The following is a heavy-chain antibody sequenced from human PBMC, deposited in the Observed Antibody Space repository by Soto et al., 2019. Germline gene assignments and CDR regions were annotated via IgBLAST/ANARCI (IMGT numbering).Heavy chain of an antibody. Sequence: QVQLVESGGGVVQPGRSLRLSCAASGFTFSSYGMHWVRQAPGKGLEWVAVIWYDGRNKFYADSVKGRFTISRDNSKNAPYLQTNRLRAEDRAGYYCARVTDSSGWYWAFEIWGQGTMVTVSS. CDR2: IWYDGRNK. J-gene: IGHJ3*02. CDR1: GFTFSSYG. CDR3: ARVTDSSGWYWAFEI. V-gene: IGHV3-33*01. D-gene: IGHD6-19*01.